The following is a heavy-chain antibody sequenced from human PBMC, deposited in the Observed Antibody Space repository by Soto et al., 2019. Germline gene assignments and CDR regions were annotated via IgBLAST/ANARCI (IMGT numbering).Heavy chain of an antibody. CDR2: INSDGSST. V-gene: IGHV3-74*01. CDR3: AKDRIQDCTIIGCYRGGAS. Sequence: GGSLRLSCAASGFTFSSYWMHWVRQAPGKGLVWVSRINSDGSSTSYADSVKGRFTISRDNPKSTLYLQMNTLRAEDAAVYYWAKDRIQDCTIIGCYRGGASGGKGTQVPVSS. D-gene: IGHD2-2*01. J-gene: IGHJ4*02. CDR1: GFTFSSYW.